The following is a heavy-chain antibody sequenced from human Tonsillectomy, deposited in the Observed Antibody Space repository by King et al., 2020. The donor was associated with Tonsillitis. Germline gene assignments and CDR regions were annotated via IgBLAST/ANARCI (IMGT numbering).Heavy chain of an antibody. CDR1: GFTFSSYS. Sequence: VQLVESGGGLVKPGGSLRLSCATSGFTFSSYSMNWVRQAPGKGLEWVSSISSSSSYIYYADSVKGRFTISRDNAKNSLYLQMNRLRAEDTAVYYCARDREEMATIFDYWGQGTLVTVSS. V-gene: IGHV3-21*01. D-gene: IGHD5-24*01. CDR3: ARDREEMATIFDY. CDR2: ISSSSSYI. J-gene: IGHJ4*02.